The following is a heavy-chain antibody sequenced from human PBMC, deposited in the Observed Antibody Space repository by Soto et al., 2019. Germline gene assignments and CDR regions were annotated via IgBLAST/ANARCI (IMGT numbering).Heavy chain of an antibody. D-gene: IGHD3-16*02. J-gene: IGHJ4*02. CDR3: ALTGYYGSGSYYKDIMITFGGVIVPELDY. CDR2: INAGNGNT. V-gene: IGHV1-3*01. CDR1: GYTFTSYA. Sequence: ASVKVSCKASGYTFTSYAMHWVRQAPGQRLEWMGWINAGNGNTKYSQKFQGRVTITRDTSASTAYMELSSLRSEDTAVYYCALTGYYGSGSYYKDIMITFGGVIVPELDYWGQGTLVTVSS.